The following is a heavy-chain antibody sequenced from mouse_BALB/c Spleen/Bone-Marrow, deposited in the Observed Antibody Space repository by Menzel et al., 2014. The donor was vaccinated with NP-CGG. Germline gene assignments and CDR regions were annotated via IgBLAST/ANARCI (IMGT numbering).Heavy chain of an antibody. CDR1: GFTFSSFG. CDR3: ARARSTMITTGTLDY. Sequence: EVKVVESGGGLVQPGGSRKLSCAASGFTFSSFGKHWVRQAPEKGLEWVAYISSGSSTIYYADTLKGRFTISRDNPKNTLFLQMTSLRSEDTAMYYCARARSTMITTGTLDYWGQGTSVTVSS. J-gene: IGHJ4*01. CDR2: ISSGSSTI. D-gene: IGHD2-4*01. V-gene: IGHV5-17*02.